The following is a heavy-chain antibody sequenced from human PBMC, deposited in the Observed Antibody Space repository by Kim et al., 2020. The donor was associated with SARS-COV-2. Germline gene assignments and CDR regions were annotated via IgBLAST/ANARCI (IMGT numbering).Heavy chain of an antibody. J-gene: IGHJ4*02. Sequence: STNSPPSIKSQVTISVDTSKNQFSLKLSAVTAADTALYYCARLDWNGGNYWGQGTLVTVSS. D-gene: IGHD1-1*01. CDR2: ST. CDR3: ARLDWNGGNY. V-gene: IGHV4-34*01.